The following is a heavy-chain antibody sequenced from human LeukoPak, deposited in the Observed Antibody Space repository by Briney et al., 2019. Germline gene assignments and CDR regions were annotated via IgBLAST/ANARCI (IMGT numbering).Heavy chain of an antibody. CDR3: ARAITIFGVAFDY. CDR1: GFTVSSNY. CDR2: IHSGGRT. Sequence: PGGSLRLFCAASGFTVSSNYINWVRQAPGKGLEWVSVIHSGGRTFYADSVKGRFTISRDNSKNTLYLQMNSLRAEDTAVYYCARAITIFGVAFDYWGQGTLVTVSS. V-gene: IGHV3-53*01. D-gene: IGHD3-3*01. J-gene: IGHJ4*02.